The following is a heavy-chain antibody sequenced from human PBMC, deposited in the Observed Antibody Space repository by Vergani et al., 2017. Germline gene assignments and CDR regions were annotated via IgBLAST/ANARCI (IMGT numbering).Heavy chain of an antibody. J-gene: IGHJ4*02. CDR1: GGSISSYY. CDR3: ARARPNNSSSWSRDY. V-gene: IGHV4-4*07. D-gene: IGHD6-13*01. CDR2: IYTSGST. Sequence: QVQLQESGPGLVKPSETLSLTCTVSGGSISSYYWSWIRQPAGKGLEWIGRIYTSGSTNYNPSLKSRVTISVDTSKNQFSLKLSSVTAADTAVYYCARARPNNSSSWSRDYWGQGTLVTVSS.